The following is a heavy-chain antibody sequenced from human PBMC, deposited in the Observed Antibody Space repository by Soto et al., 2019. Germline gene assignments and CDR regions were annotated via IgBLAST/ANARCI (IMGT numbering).Heavy chain of an antibody. CDR2: IWYDGSNK. J-gene: IGHJ4*02. CDR1: GFTFSSYG. CDR3: ARDWSSSSWYLAY. Sequence: GGSLRLSCAASGFTFSSYGMHWVRQAPGKGLEWVAVIWYDGSNKYYADSVKGRFTISRDNSKNTLYLQMNSLRAEDTAVYYCARDWSSSSWYLAYWGQGTLVTVSS. D-gene: IGHD6-13*01. V-gene: IGHV3-33*01.